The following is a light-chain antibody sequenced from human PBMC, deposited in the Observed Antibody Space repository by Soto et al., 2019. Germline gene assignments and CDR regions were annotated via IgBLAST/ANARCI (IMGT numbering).Light chain of an antibody. CDR2: NNS. CDR1: SSNIGSNT. Sequence: QSVLTQPPSASGTPGQRVTLSCSGSSSNIGSNTVNWYQQLPGTAPKLLIYNNSQRPSGVPDRFSGSKSGTSASLAISGLQSEDEADSYCAAWDDSLNGPAVIGGGTKLTVL. V-gene: IGLV1-44*01. J-gene: IGLJ2*01. CDR3: AAWDDSLNGPAV.